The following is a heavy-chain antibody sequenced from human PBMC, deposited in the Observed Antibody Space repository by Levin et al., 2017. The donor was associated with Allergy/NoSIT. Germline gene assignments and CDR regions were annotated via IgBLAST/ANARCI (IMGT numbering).Heavy chain of an antibody. Sequence: SCVASGFIFSDYYMDWVRQAPGKGLEWVGRSRNKANSYTTVYAASVTGRFTVSRHDSNNSLLLQMNTLKTEDTDMYYCARGGGSTPYYFDLWGRGTLVTVSS. V-gene: IGHV3-72*01. J-gene: IGHJ2*01. CDR2: SRNKANSYTT. D-gene: IGHD1-26*01. CDR3: ARGGGSTPYYFDL. CDR1: GFIFSDYY.